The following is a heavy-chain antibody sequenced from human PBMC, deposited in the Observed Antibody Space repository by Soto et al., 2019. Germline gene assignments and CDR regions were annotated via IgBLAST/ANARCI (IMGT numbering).Heavy chain of an antibody. D-gene: IGHD3-22*01. CDR3: ARDRTARLYFYDSSGYHDVFDF. CDR1: GGTFSSYA. CDR2: IIPIFGTA. V-gene: IGHV1-69*13. Sequence: SVKVSCKASGGTFSSYAISWVRQAPGQGLEWMGGIIPIFGTANYAQKFQGRVTITADESTSTAYMELSSLRSEDTAVYYCARDRTARLYFYDSSGYHDVFDFWGKGTMVTVSS. J-gene: IGHJ3*01.